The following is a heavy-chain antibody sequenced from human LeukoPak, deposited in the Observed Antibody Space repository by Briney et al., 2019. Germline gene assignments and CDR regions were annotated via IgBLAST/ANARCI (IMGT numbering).Heavy chain of an antibody. V-gene: IGHV1-8*01. J-gene: IGHJ4*02. CDR2: MNPNSGNT. CDR3: ATDRLLWFGEFLDY. Sequence: ASAKVSCKASGYTFTSYDINWVRQATGQGLEWMGWMNPNSGNTGYTQKFQGRVAMTRNTSISTAYMELSSLRSEDTAVYYCATDRLLWFGEFLDYWGQGTLVTVSS. D-gene: IGHD3-10*01. CDR1: GYTFTSYD.